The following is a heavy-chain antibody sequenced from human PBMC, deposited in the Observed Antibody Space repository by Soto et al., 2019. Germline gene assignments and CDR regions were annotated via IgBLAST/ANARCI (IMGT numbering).Heavy chain of an antibody. CDR3: ARDRSGYYYGSGSLDV. D-gene: IGHD3-10*01. CDR2: ISSSGSTI. J-gene: IGHJ6*02. Sequence: EVQLVESGGGLVQPGGSLRLSCVASGFTFSSYEMNWVRQAPGKGLEWVSYISSSGSTIYYADSVKGRFTISRDNAKNSLYLQMNSLRAEDTAVYYCARDRSGYYYGSGSLDVWGQGTTVTVSS. V-gene: IGHV3-48*03. CDR1: GFTFSSYE.